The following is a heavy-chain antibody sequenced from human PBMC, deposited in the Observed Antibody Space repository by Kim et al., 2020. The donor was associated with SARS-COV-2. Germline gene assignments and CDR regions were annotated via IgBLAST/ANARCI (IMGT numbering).Heavy chain of an antibody. D-gene: IGHD3-16*01. CDR2: IYSGGST. Sequence: GGSLRLSCAASGFIVSSNYMSWVRQAPGKGLEWVSVIYSGGSTYYADSVKGRFTISRDNSKNTVYFQMNSLRAEDTAVYYCARFGINRHYFDYWGQGTLVTVSS. V-gene: IGHV3-66*01. J-gene: IGHJ4*02. CDR1: GFIVSSNY. CDR3: ARFGINRHYFDY.